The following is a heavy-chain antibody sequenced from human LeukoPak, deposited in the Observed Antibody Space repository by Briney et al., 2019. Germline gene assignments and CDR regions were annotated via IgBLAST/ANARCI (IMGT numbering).Heavy chain of an antibody. CDR3: ARDSSGWYRWFDP. CDR2: IYYTGST. J-gene: IGHJ5*02. V-gene: IGHV4-59*01. D-gene: IGHD6-19*01. CDR1: GGSISSYY. Sequence: SETLSLTCTVSGGSISSYYWSWIRQPPGKGLEWIGYIYYTGSTNYNPSLKSRVTISVDTSKNQFSLKLTSVTAADTAVYYCARDSSGWYRWFDPWGQGTLVTVSS.